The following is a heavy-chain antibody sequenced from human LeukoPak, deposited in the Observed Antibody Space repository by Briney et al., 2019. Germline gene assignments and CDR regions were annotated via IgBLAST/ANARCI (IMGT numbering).Heavy chain of an antibody. CDR1: GYTFTGYY. CDR2: VNPNNGDT. D-gene: IGHD3-10*01. J-gene: IGHJ4*02. V-gene: IGHV1-2*02. CDR3: ARDSRVTNGDY. Sequence: ASVKVSCEASGYTFTGYYIHWVRQAPGQGLEWVGLVNPNNGDTKYAQKFQGRVTMTRDTSVSTSYMELSGLKSDDTAIYYCARDSRVTNGDYWGQGTLVTVSS.